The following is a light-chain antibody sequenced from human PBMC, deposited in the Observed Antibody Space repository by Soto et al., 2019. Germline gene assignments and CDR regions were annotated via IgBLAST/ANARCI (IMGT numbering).Light chain of an antibody. CDR2: GAS. CDR1: QSLNRN. V-gene: IGKV3D-15*01. CDR3: QHYNDWPPAFT. Sequence: EILMTQSPATLSVSPGERATLSCRASQSLNRNLAWYQQKPGQAPRLIIYGASTRASGIPARFSGSGSGTEFTLTNRSLQSEDFALYYCQHYNDWPPAFTFGPGTKVDL. J-gene: IGKJ3*01.